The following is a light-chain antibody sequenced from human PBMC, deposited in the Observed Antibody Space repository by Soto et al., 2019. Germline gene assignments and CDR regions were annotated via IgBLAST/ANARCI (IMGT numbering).Light chain of an antibody. CDR3: QQYNIAWT. CDR2: DAS. CDR1: QSISSW. J-gene: IGKJ1*01. Sequence: EIPITQSPSTLYASVGDRVTITCRASQSISSWLAWYQQKPGKAPKLLIYDASSLESGVPSRFSGSGSGTEFTLTSSSLQPDDCATYYCQQYNIAWTFGQGTKVDI. V-gene: IGKV1-5*01.